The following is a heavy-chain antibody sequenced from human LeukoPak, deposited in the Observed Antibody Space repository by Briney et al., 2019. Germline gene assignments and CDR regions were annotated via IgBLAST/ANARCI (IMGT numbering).Heavy chain of an antibody. CDR1: GYTLTELS. Sequence: ASVKVSCKVSGYTLTELSMHWVRQAPGKGLEWMGGFDPEDGETIYAQKFQGRVTMTTDTSTSTAYMELRSLRSDDTAVYYCARVWGSGEEGYFDYWGQGTLVTVSS. J-gene: IGHJ4*02. CDR3: ARVWGSGEEGYFDY. D-gene: IGHD3-16*01. V-gene: IGHV1-24*01. CDR2: FDPEDGET.